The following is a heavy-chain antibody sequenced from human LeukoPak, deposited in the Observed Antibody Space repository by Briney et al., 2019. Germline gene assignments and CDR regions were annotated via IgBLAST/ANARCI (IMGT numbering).Heavy chain of an antibody. D-gene: IGHD3-16*01. CDR1: GYTFTGYY. Sequence: GASVKVSCKASGYTFTGYYMHWVRQAPGQGLEWMGWINPNSGGTNYAQKFQGRVTMTRDTSISTAYMELSRLKSDDTAVYYCARATGEEMAIAYWGQGTLVTVSS. J-gene: IGHJ4*02. CDR2: INPNSGGT. CDR3: ARATGEEMAIAY. V-gene: IGHV1-2*02.